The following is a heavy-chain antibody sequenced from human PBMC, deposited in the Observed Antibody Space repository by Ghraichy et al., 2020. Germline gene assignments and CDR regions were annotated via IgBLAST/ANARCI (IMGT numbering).Heavy chain of an antibody. CDR3: ARGSRVVRFYYYDGMDV. D-gene: IGHD4-23*01. V-gene: IGHV3-48*02. CDR1: GFTFSGYS. CDR2: LTGSGRNI. J-gene: IGHJ6*02. Sequence: LSLTCVGSGFTFSGYSMNWVRQSPGKGLEWVSYLTGSGRNIFYADSVKGRFTISRDNAQNSLYLQMNSLRDEDTAVYYCARGSRVVRFYYYDGMDVWGQGTTVTVSS.